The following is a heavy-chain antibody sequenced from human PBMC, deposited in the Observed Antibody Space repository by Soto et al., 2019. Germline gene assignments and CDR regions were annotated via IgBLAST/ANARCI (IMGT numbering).Heavy chain of an antibody. D-gene: IGHD6-13*01. CDR3: ARVPHSSSWYGGEALRQSYGMDV. CDR1: GGSVSSGSYY. J-gene: IGHJ6*02. Sequence: SETLSLTCTVSGGSVSSGSYYWSWIRQPPGKGLEWIGYIYYSGSTNYNPSLKSRVTISVDTSKNQFSLKLSSVTAADTAVYYCARVPHSSSWYGGEALRQSYGMDVWGQGTTVTVSS. V-gene: IGHV4-61*01. CDR2: IYYSGST.